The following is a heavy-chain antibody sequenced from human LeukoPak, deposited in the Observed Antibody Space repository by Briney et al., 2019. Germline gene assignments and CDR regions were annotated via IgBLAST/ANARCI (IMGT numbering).Heavy chain of an antibody. V-gene: IGHV3-30*02. J-gene: IGHJ4*02. Sequence: GGSLRLSCAASGFTFSSYGMHWVRQAPGKGLEWVAFIRYDGSNKYFADSVKGRFTISRDSSKNTLYLQMNSLRAEDTAVYYCAKSGLNRFDYWGQGTLVTVSS. D-gene: IGHD2-15*01. CDR2: IRYDGSNK. CDR3: AKSGLNRFDY. CDR1: GFTFSSYG.